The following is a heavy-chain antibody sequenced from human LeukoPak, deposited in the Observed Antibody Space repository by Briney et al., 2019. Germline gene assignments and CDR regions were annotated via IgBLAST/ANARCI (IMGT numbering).Heavy chain of an antibody. CDR1: GGSISSSSYY. CDR3: AKDVYGSIDY. J-gene: IGHJ4*02. D-gene: IGHD6-13*01. Sequence: SETLSLTCTVSGGSISSSSYYWGWIRQPPGKGLEWIGSIYYSGSTYYNPSLKSRVTISVDTSKNQFSLKLSSVTAADTAVYHCAKDVYGSIDYWGQGTLVTVSS. V-gene: IGHV4-39*02. CDR2: IYYSGST.